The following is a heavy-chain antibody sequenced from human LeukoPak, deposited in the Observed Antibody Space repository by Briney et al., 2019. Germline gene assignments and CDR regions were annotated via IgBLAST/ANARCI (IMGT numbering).Heavy chain of an antibody. CDR2: IYYSGST. CDR3: VRVVALGAAGYYLDY. V-gene: IGHV4-59*01. J-gene: IGHJ4*02. D-gene: IGHD6-13*01. Sequence: KSSETQSLTCTVSGGSISSYYWSWIRQPPGKGLEWIGYIYYSGSTNYNPSLKSRVTISVDTSKNQFSLKLSSVTAADTAVYYCVRVVALGAAGYYLDYWGQGSLVTVSS. CDR1: GGSISSYY.